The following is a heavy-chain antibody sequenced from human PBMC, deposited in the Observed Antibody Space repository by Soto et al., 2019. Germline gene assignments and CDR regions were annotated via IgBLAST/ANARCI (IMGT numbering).Heavy chain of an antibody. D-gene: IGHD2-8*01. Sequence: SETLSLTCTVSGGSVSSSSYYWGWVRQPPGKGLEWIGSVYYSGSTYYNPSLESRVTISVDTSKNQFSLNLRSVTAADTAVYYCARRTWGMDVWGQGTTVTVSS. CDR1: GGSVSSSSYY. CDR2: VYYSGST. J-gene: IGHJ6*02. V-gene: IGHV4-39*07. CDR3: ARRTWGMDV.